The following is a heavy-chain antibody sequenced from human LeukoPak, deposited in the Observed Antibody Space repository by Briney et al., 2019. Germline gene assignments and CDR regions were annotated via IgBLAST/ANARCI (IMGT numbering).Heavy chain of an antibody. Sequence: GGSLRLSCAASGFTFSSFWMSWVRQAPGKGLEWVANIKQDGSEKYYVDSVKGRFTVSRDNAENSLYLQMKSLRAEDTAVYYCARGYCSGGGCFSSSGNCDLWGRGTLVTVSS. D-gene: IGHD2-15*01. J-gene: IGHJ2*01. CDR2: IKQDGSEK. CDR3: ARGYCSGGGCFSSSGNCDL. V-gene: IGHV3-7*04. CDR1: GFTFSSFW.